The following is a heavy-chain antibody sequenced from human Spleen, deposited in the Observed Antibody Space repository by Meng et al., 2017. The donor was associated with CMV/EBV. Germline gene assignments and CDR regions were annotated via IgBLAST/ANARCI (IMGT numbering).Heavy chain of an antibody. CDR1: GFIFSRYA. CDR3: ARTIAVAGTWGYYYYGMDV. CDR2: ISNDGRNT. J-gene: IGHJ6*02. V-gene: IGHV3-30*04. D-gene: IGHD6-19*01. Sequence: GESLKISCAASGFIFSRYAMHWVRQAPGKGLEWVAVISNDGRNTDYADSARGRFTISRDSSENTLFLQMPSLRPEDTAVYYCARTIAVAGTWGYYYYGMDVWGQGTTVTVSS.